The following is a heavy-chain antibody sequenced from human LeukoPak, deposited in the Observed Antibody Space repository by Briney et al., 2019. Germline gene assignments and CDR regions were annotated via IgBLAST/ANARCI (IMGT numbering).Heavy chain of an antibody. CDR1: GYTFTGYY. V-gene: IGHV1-2*02. CDR2: INPNSGGT. Sequence: ASVKVSCKASGYTFTGYYMHWVRQAPGQGLEWMGWINPNSGGTNYAQKFQGRVTMTRDTSISTAYMELSRLRSDDTAVYYCATRWFGELLPFDYWAREPWSPSPQ. J-gene: IGHJ4*02. CDR3: ATRWFGELLPFDY. D-gene: IGHD3-10*01.